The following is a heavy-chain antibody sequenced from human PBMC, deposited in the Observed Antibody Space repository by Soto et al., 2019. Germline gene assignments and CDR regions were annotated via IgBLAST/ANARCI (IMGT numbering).Heavy chain of an antibody. CDR2: IYYTGSP. J-gene: IGHJ4*02. CDR1: NGSISTYY. D-gene: IGHD5-12*01. CDR3: ARSRSTRQPFDY. V-gene: IGHV4-59*01. Sequence: LSLTCTVSNGSISTYYWSWIRQPPGRSLEWIGHIYYTGSPTYNPSLKSRVTISENTSKKTVSLTLISVTAEDTAVYYCARSRSTRQPFDYWGRGTLVTVSS.